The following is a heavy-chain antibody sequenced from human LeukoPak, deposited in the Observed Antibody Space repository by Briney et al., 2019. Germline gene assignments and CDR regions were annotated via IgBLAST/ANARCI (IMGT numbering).Heavy chain of an antibody. CDR2: FDPEDGET. Sequence: ATSVKVSCKVSGYTLTELSMHWVRQAPGKGLEWMGGFDPEDGETIYAQKFQGRVTMTEDTSTDTAYIELSSLRSEDTAVYYCAASEYSSSSSRYFDLWGRGTLVTVPS. V-gene: IGHV1-24*01. D-gene: IGHD6-6*01. CDR1: GYTLTELS. CDR3: AASEYSSSSSRYFDL. J-gene: IGHJ2*01.